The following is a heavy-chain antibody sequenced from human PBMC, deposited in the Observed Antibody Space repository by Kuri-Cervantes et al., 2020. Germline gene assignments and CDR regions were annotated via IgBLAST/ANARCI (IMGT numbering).Heavy chain of an antibody. Sequence: GGSLRLSCAASGFTCSSYAMHWVRQAPGRGLEWVSSISGGSSFIDYADSVKGRFTVSRDNAKESLYLQMNSLRAEDTAVYYCATKYYDFWSGWENYYYGMDVWGQGTTVTVSS. CDR2: ISGGSSFI. D-gene: IGHD3-3*01. V-gene: IGHV3-21*04. J-gene: IGHJ6*02. CDR3: ATKYYDFWSGWENYYYGMDV. CDR1: GFTCSSYA.